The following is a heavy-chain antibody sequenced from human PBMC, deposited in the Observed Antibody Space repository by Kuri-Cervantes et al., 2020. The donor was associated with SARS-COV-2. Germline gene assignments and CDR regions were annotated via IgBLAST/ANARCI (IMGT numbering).Heavy chain of an antibody. V-gene: IGHV3-66*01. CDR3: ARDPYSSGWFDY. CDR2: IYSGGST. D-gene: IGHD6-19*01. Sequence: GGSLRLSCAASGFTVSSNYMSWVRQAPGKGLEWVSVIYSGGSTYYADSVKGRFTISRDNAKNSLYLQMNSLRAEDTAVYYCARDPYSSGWFDYWGQGTLVTVSS. J-gene: IGHJ4*02. CDR1: GFTVSSNY.